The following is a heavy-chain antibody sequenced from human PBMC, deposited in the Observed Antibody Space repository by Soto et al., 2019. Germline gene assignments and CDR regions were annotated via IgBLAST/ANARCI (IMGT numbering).Heavy chain of an antibody. CDR1: GFTFSSYA. V-gene: IGHV3-23*01. CDR3: EKEGEHSIGWANFDY. D-gene: IGHD6-19*01. CDR2: ISGSGGST. J-gene: IGHJ4*02. Sequence: EVQLLESGGGLVQPGGSLRLSCAASGFTFSSYAMSWVRQAPGKGLEWVSAISGSGGSTYYADSVKGRFTISRDNSKNSQYLQMNSLRAEDTAVYYCEKEGEHSIGWANFDYWGQGTLVTVSS.